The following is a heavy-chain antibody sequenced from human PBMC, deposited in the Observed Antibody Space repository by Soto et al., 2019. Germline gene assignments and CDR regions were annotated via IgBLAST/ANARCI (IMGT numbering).Heavy chain of an antibody. D-gene: IGHD3-3*01. CDR2: FDPEDGET. CDR3: ATDLVTIFGVVIRDHYGMDV. V-gene: IGHV1-24*01. CDR1: GYTLTELS. J-gene: IGHJ6*02. Sequence: GASVKVSCKVSGYTLTELSMHWVRQAPGKGLEWMGGFDPEDGETIYEQKNKGRVTITEDTSTDKANKKMSSLKSEDTAMNYCATDLVTIFGVVIRDHYGMDVWGQGTTVTVSS.